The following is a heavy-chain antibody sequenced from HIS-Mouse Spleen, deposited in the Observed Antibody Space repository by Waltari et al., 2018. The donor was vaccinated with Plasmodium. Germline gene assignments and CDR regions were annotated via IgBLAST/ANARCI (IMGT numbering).Heavy chain of an antibody. CDR3: ARLRYSYGYFDY. CDR1: GGSIRSYY. J-gene: IGHJ4*02. V-gene: IGHV4-59*08. CDR2: IYYSGST. D-gene: IGHD5-18*01. Sequence: QVQLQESGHGLVKPSETLSLTCTVSGGSIRSYYWTWIRQPPGKGLEGIGYIYYSGSTNYNPSLKSRVTISVDTSKNQFSLKLSSVTAADTAVYYCARLRYSYGYFDYWGQGTLVTVSS.